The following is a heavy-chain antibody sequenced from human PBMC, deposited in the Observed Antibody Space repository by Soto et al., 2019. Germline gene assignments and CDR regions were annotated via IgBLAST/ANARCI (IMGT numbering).Heavy chain of an antibody. CDR2: IDPSDSYT. Sequence: PGESLKISCKGSGYSFTSYWISWVRQMPGKGLEWMGRIDPSDSYTNYSPSFQGHVTISADKSISTAYLQWSSLKASDTAMYYCASYVPPRTNYYYYGMDVWGQGTTVTVSS. CDR3: ASYVPPRTNYYYYGMDV. CDR1: GYSFTSYW. J-gene: IGHJ6*02. D-gene: IGHD3-16*01. V-gene: IGHV5-10-1*01.